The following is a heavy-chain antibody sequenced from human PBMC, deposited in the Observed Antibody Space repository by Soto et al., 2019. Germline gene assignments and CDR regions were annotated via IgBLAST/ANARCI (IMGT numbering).Heavy chain of an antibody. CDR2: IIPIFGTA. D-gene: IGHD2-15*01. CDR1: GGTFSSYA. V-gene: IGHV1-69*06. J-gene: IGHJ1*01. Sequence: QVQLVQSGAEVKKPGSSVKVSCKASGGTFSSYAISWVRQAPGQGLEWMGGIIPIFGTANYAQKFQGRVTITTDKSTSTAYMALSSLRSEDTAVYYCARGYYCSGGSCYSSSIEYFQHWGQGTLVTVSS. CDR3: ARGYYCSGGSCYSSSIEYFQH.